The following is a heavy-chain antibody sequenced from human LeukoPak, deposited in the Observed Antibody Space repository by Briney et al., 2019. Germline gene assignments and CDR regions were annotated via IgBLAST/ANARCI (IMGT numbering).Heavy chain of an antibody. J-gene: IGHJ6*03. D-gene: IGHD6-13*01. CDR2: INTYNGNT. V-gene: IGHV1-18*01. CDR3: ARDRHIAAAVYYYYMDV. CDR1: GGTFSSYA. Sequence: ASVKVSCKASGGTFSSYAISWVRQAPGQGLEWMGWINTYNGNTDYAQRVQGRVTMTTDTPTSTAYMELRSLRSDDTAVYYCARDRHIAAAVYYYYMDVWGKGTPVTVSS.